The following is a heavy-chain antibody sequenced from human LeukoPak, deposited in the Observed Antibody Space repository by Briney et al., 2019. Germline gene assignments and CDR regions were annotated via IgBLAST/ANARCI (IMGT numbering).Heavy chain of an antibody. V-gene: IGHV3-23*01. J-gene: IGHJ4*02. CDR3: AREILAPGKTHDY. Sequence: GGSLRLSCAASGFTFTSYTMTWVRQAPGKGLEWVSGISDSGGSTHYADSVKGRFTISRDNAKNTLFLQINSLRAEDTAVYYCAREILAPGKTHDYWGQGTLVTVSS. CDR1: GFTFTSYT. CDR2: ISDSGGST.